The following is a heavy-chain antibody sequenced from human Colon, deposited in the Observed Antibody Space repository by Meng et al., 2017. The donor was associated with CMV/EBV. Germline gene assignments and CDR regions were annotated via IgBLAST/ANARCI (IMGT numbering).Heavy chain of an antibody. Sequence: ASVKVSCKAYGYAFIDYYIHWVRQAPGQRLEWMGWMNSDAGNTVYAPQFRGRVAMTRDTSINTAYMELSSLKSDDPAVYYCARASQSQRLHDYWGQGTLVTVSS. D-gene: IGHD6-25*01. CDR1: GYAFIDYY. CDR3: ARASQSQRLHDY. J-gene: IGHJ4*02. CDR2: MNSDAGNT. V-gene: IGHV1-2*02.